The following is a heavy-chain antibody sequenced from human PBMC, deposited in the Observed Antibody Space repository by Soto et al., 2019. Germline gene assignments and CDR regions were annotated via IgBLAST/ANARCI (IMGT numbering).Heavy chain of an antibody. V-gene: IGHV5-51*01. J-gene: IGHJ6*02. CDR2: IYPGDADT. CDR1: GYRFASYW. CDR3: ARHGIMTVAGAPKDSYYYYGMGI. Sequence: PGEPMKNSCTGSGYRFASYWSAWVRQMPGKGLEWVGIIYPGDADTRYSPSFQGQVTISADKSINTAYLQWSGLKASDTAMYYCARHGIMTVAGAPKDSYYYYGMGIWGQGPSVTVSS. D-gene: IGHD6-19*01.